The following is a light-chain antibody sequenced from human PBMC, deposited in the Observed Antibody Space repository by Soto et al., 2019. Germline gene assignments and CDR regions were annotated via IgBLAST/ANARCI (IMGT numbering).Light chain of an antibody. V-gene: IGKV1-5*01. CDR2: HAS. J-gene: IGKJ1*01. CDR3: QQYNSYPWT. CDR1: QSISNW. Sequence: DIQMASSHSTLPSSVVYIVTITFLASQSISNWLAWYQQKPGTAPKVLIYHASNLQSGVPSRFSGSGSGTEFTLTICSLQPDDFATYYCQQYNSYPWTFGQGTKVDI.